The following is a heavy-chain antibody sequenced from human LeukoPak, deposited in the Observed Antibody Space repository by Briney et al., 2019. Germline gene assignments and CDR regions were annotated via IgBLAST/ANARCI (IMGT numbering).Heavy chain of an antibody. Sequence: PSETLSLTCTVSGGSISSYYWSWIRQPPGKGLEWIGYIYYSGSTNYNPSLKSRATISVDTSKNQFSLKLSSVTAADTAVYYCARGRDCSGGSCFSGLDYWGQGTLVTVSS. J-gene: IGHJ4*02. CDR2: IYYSGST. CDR1: GGSISSYY. CDR3: ARGRDCSGGSCFSGLDY. V-gene: IGHV4-59*01. D-gene: IGHD2-15*01.